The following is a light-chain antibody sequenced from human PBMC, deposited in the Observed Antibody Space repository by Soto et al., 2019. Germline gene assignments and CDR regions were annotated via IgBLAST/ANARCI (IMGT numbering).Light chain of an antibody. Sequence: SVLTQLVSVSGAPGQSISISCTGTSSDIGDSNYVSWYQQHPGKAPKLVIYDVSNRPSGVSNRFSGSKSANTASLTISVLHAEDEADYYCSSFRSSSTSYVFGTGTKVTVL. V-gene: IGLV2-14*03. CDR1: SSDIGDSNY. J-gene: IGLJ1*01. CDR2: DVS. CDR3: SSFRSSSTSYV.